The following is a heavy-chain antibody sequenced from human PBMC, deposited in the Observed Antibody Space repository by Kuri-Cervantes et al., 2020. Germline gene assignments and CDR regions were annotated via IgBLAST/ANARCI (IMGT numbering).Heavy chain of an antibody. J-gene: IGHJ6*02. CDR3: AKEQRYFDWFVRVYGVDV. Sequence: GESLKISCAASGFTFSSYGMHWVRQAPGKGLEWVAVISYDGSNKYYADSVKGRFTISRDNSKNTLYLQMNSLRAEDTAVYYCAKEQRYFDWFVRVYGVDVWGQGTTVTVSS. CDR1: GFTFSSYG. CDR2: ISYDGSNK. V-gene: IGHV3-30*18. D-gene: IGHD3-9*01.